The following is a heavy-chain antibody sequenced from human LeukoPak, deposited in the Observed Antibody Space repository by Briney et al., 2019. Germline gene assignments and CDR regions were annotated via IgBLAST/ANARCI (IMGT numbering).Heavy chain of an antibody. CDR2: INYSGST. D-gene: IGHD2-2*01. CDR1: GGSISSYY. CDR3: ARGYSTSLSRFDP. V-gene: IGHV4-59*01. Sequence: SETLSLTCTVSGGSISSYYWSWIRQPPGKGLEWIGYINYSGSTNYNPSLKSRVTISIDTSKNQFSLKVGSVTAADTAVYYCARGYSTSLSRFDPWGQGTLVTVSS. J-gene: IGHJ5*02.